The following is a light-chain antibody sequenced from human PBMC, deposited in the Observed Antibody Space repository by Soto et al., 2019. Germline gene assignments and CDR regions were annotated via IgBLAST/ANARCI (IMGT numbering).Light chain of an antibody. Sequence: SYELTQPPSVSVAPGKTARFTCGGNNIGSRSVHWYQHKPGQAPVLVIYHDSDRPSGIPERFSGSNSGNTATLTISRVEAGDEAVYYCQVWDSISDHDVFGGGTQLTVL. CDR2: HDS. V-gene: IGLV3-21*04. J-gene: IGLJ2*01. CDR1: NIGSRS. CDR3: QVWDSISDHDV.